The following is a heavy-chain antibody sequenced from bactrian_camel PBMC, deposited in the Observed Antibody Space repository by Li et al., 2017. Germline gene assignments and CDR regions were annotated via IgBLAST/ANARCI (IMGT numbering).Heavy chain of an antibody. Sequence: HVQLVESGGGSAQAGGSLRLSCAASTSISSYCMGWFRRSPGKNPSGVAFVDSDGSTTYADSVKGRFTISKDSAKTTLFLQMNDLKPEDTAIYYCATGVYCAHELSPAEYDVWGRGTQVTVS. CDR2: VDSDGST. CDR3: ATGVYCAHELSPAEYDV. J-gene: IGHJ4*01. V-gene: IGHV3S53*01. CDR1: TSISSYC. D-gene: IGHD3*01.